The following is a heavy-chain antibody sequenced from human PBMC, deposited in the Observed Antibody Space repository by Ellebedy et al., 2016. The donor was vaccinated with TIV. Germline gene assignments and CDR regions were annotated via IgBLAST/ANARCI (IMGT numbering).Heavy chain of an antibody. CDR1: GFTFSSYW. D-gene: IGHD7-27*01. J-gene: IGHJ6*02. CDR2: INSDGSLT. CDR3: VRDNTGSSPSYFYGADV. Sequence: GGSLRLXXTASGFTFSSYWMHWVRQAPGKGLVWVSRINSDGSLTHYADSVRGRFTIPRDYAKNTVFLQMSSLGVEDTAVYYCVRDNTGSSPSYFYGADVWGQGTTVTVSS. V-gene: IGHV3-74*01.